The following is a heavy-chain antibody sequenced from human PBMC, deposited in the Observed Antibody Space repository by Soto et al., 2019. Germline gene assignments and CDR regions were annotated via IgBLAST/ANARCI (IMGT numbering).Heavy chain of an antibody. CDR1: GFTVSSNY. D-gene: IGHD4-17*01. Sequence: GGSLRLSCAASGFTVSSNYMSWVRQAPGKGLEWVSVIYSGGSTYYADSVKGRFTISRDNSKNTLYLQMNSLRAEDTAVYYCARAVGGDYAPFTFDYWGRGTLVTVSS. CDR2: IYSGGST. CDR3: ARAVGGDYAPFTFDY. V-gene: IGHV3-66*01. J-gene: IGHJ4*02.